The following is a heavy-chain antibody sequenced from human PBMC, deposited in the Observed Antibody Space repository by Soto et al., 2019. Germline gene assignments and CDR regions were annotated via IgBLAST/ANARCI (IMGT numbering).Heavy chain of an antibody. V-gene: IGHV1-46*03. Sequence: ASVKVSCKASGYIFINYYMHWVRQAPGQGLEWMGIINPSGVGNSYAQKFQGRVTLTSDTSTTTVYMELSSLRSEDTAVYYCARDINTVRFYDTSGYLNWFDPWGQGTLVTVSS. J-gene: IGHJ5*02. CDR3: ARDINTVRFYDTSGYLNWFDP. CDR1: GYIFINYY. D-gene: IGHD3-22*01. CDR2: INPSGVGN.